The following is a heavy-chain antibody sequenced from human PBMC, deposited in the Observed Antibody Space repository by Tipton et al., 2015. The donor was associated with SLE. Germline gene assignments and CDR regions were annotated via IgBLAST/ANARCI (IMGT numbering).Heavy chain of an antibody. V-gene: IGHV1-18*01. CDR3: AIGFCSSTSCYRADSFDI. CDR2: ISAYNGYT. J-gene: IGHJ3*02. CDR1: GYTFTNYG. Sequence: QVQLVQSGGEVKMPGASVKVSCKAFGYTFTNYGISWVRQAPGQGLEWMGWISAYNGYTNYAQNLQGRVTMTTDTSTSTAYMELRSLKSDDTAVYYCAIGFCSSTSCYRADSFDIWGQGTMVTVSS. D-gene: IGHD2-2*01.